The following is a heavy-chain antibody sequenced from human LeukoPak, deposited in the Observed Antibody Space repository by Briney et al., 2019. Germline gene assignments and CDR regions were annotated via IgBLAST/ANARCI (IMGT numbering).Heavy chain of an antibody. CDR1: GFTFSNYW. V-gene: IGHV3-7*01. CDR2: IKQDESEK. J-gene: IGHJ4*02. Sequence: GGSLRLSCAVSGFTFSNYWMSWVRQAPGKGLEWVAHIKQDESEKYYVDSVKGRFTISRDNAKNSLYLQMNSLRAEDTTIYYCAGDKIVGASKFDYWGQGTLVTVSS. D-gene: IGHD1-26*01. CDR3: AGDKIVGASKFDY.